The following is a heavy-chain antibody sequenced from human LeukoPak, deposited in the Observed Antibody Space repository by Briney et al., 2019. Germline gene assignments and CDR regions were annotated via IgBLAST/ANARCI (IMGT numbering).Heavy chain of an antibody. D-gene: IGHD3-3*01. V-gene: IGHV3-30*18. Sequence: PGGSLRLSCAAAGFTFSSYGMHWVRQAPGKGLEWVAVISYDGSNKYYADSVKGRFTISRDNSKNTLYLQMNSLRAEDTAVYYCAKDKVTIFGVVPYFDYWGQGTLVTVSS. J-gene: IGHJ4*02. CDR1: GFTFSSYG. CDR2: ISYDGSNK. CDR3: AKDKVTIFGVVPYFDY.